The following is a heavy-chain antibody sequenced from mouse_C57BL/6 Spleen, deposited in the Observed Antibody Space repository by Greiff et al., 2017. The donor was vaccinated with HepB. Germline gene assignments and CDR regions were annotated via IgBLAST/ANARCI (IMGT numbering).Heavy chain of an antibody. CDR3: ARGSYYYDSSFYYAMDY. D-gene: IGHD1-1*01. CDR2: INPNNGGT. CDR1: GYTFTDYN. Sequence: VQLKESGPELVKPGASVKIPCKASGYTFTDYNMDWVKQSHGKSLEWIGDINPNNGGTIYNQKFKGKATLTVDKSSSTAYMELLSLTSEDTAVYYCARGSYYYDSSFYYAMDYWGQGTSVTVSS. J-gene: IGHJ4*01. V-gene: IGHV1-18*01.